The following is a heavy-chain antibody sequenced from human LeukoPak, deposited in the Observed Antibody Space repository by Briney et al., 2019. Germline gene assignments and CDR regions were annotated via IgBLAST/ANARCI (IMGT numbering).Heavy chain of an antibody. CDR1: GGSISSSDW. CDR3: ARVGEMATILD. V-gene: IGHV4-4*02. CDR2: IYRSGST. J-gene: IGHJ4*02. Sequence: SGTLSLTCAVSGGSISSSDWWTWVRQPPGKGLEWIGEIYRSGSTNYNPSLKSRVTISLDKSKNQFSLKLSSVTAADTAVYYCARVGEMATILDWGQGTLVTVSS. D-gene: IGHD5-24*01.